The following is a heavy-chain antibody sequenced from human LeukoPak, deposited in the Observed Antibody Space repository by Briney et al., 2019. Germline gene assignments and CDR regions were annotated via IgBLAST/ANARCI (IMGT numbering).Heavy chain of an antibody. CDR2: INHSGST. J-gene: IGHJ6*04. V-gene: IGHV4-34*01. Sequence: ASETLSLTCAVYGVSFSGYYWSWLRQPPGKGLEWIGEINHSGSTNYNPSLKSRVTISVDTSKNQFSLKLSSVTAADTAVYYCARDDSIVVVPDYYYYGMDVWGKGTTVTVSS. D-gene: IGHD2-2*01. CDR1: GVSFSGYY. CDR3: ARDDSIVVVPDYYYYGMDV.